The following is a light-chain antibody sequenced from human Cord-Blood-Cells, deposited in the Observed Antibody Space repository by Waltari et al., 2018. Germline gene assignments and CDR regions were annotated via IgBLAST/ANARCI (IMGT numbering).Light chain of an antibody. CDR3: QQYGSSLIT. Sequence: EIVLTQSPGTLSLSPGERATLSCRASQSVSSSYLAWYQQKPGQAPRLLIYGASSRATGIPDRVSGSGSGTDFTLTNSRLEPEDFAVYYCQQYGSSLITFGQGTRLEIK. CDR1: QSVSSSY. V-gene: IGKV3-20*01. J-gene: IGKJ5*01. CDR2: GAS.